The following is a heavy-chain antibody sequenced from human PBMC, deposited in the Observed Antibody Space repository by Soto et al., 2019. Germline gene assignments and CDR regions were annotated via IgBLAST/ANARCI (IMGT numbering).Heavy chain of an antibody. CDR2: ISAYNGNT. D-gene: IGHD2-15*01. CDR3: ARDECGGPGVY. J-gene: IGHJ4*02. Sequence: QVQLVQSGAEVKKPGASVKVSCRASGYTFTSYGISWVQQAPGQGLEWMGWISAYNGNTNYAPKLQGRVTMTTDTATSTDYMELRSLRSDDTAVYYCARDECGGPGVYWGQGTLVTVSS. V-gene: IGHV1-18*01. CDR1: GYTFTSYG.